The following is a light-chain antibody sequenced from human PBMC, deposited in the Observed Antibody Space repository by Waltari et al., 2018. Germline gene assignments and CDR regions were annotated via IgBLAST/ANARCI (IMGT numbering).Light chain of an antibody. Sequence: DIVMTQSPDSLAVSLGERATINCKSSQSVLYSSNNKNYLAWYQQKPGQPPKLLIYWASTRESGVTDRVSGSGSGTDFTLTISSLQAEDVAVYYCQQYLSTPPTFGQGTKVEIK. V-gene: IGKV4-1*01. CDR3: QQYLSTPPT. CDR2: WAS. J-gene: IGKJ1*01. CDR1: QSVLYSSNNKNY.